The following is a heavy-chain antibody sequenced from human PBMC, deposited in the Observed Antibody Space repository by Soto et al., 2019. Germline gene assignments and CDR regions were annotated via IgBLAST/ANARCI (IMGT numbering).Heavy chain of an antibody. CDR3: AKEKSYYYYYGVDV. V-gene: IGHV1-18*01. CDR2: ISGYNGDT. J-gene: IGHJ6*02. CDR1: GYTFTRYG. Sequence: ASVKVSCKASGYTFTRYGISWVRQAPGQGLEWMGWISGYNGDTNYAQKFQDRVSMTIDTSTGTAYMELRSLTSDDTAIYYCAKEKSYYYYYGVDVWGQGTTVTVS.